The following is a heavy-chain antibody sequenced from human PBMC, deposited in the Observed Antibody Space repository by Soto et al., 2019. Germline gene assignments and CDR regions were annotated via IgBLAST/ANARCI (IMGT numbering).Heavy chain of an antibody. J-gene: IGHJ5*01. D-gene: IGHD7-27*01. CDR1: GDSISNLDSF. CDR3: ARGRYCLTGRCFPNWFDS. CDR2: IYKSATT. V-gene: IGHV4-30-4*01. Sequence: SETLSLTCSVSGDSISNLDSFWAWIRQPPGQALEYIGYIYKSATTYYNPSFESRVAISVATSKSQFSINVTSVTAADTAVYFCARGRYCLTGRCFPNWFDSWGQGAMLTAS.